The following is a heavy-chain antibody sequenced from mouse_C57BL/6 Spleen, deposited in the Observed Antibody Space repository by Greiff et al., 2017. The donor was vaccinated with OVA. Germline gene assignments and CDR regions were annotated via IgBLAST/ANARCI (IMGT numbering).Heavy chain of an antibody. D-gene: IGHD1-1*01. CDR1: GFNIKDYY. CDR3: ARWYGSSEYYFDY. V-gene: IGHV14-2*01. Sequence: EVKLVESGAELVKPGASVKLSCTASGFNIKDYYMHWVKQRTEQGLEWIGRIDPEDGETKYAPKFQGKATITADTSSNTAYLQLSSLTSEDTAVYYCARWYGSSEYYFDYWGQGTTLTVSS. J-gene: IGHJ2*01. CDR2: IDPEDGET.